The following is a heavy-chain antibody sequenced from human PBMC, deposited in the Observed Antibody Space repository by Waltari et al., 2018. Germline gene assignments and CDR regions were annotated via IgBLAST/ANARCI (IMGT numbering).Heavy chain of an antibody. CDR1: GFPFISYG. CDR3: AKDGVGATQG. V-gene: IGHV3-30*18. J-gene: IGHJ4*02. D-gene: IGHD1-26*01. Sequence: QVQLVESGGGVVQPGRSLRLSCAASGFPFISYGMHWGRQAPGKGLEWVAVISYDGSNKYYADSVKGRFTISRDNSKNTLYLQMNSLRAEDTAVYYCAKDGVGATQGWGQGTLVTVSS. CDR2: ISYDGSNK.